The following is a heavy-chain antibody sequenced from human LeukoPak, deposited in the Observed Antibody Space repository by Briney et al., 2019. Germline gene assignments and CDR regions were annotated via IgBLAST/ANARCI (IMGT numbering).Heavy chain of an antibody. CDR1: GYTFSSYS. V-gene: IGHV3-21*01. Sequence: GSLRLSCAASGYTFSSYSINWVRQAPGKGLEWVSSISVGSNYIYYADSVRGRFSISRDDARNSLYLQMDSLRGDDTAVYYCARLRRNSDRSGYYYYYDYWGQGTLVTVSS. CDR2: ISVGSNYI. J-gene: IGHJ4*02. D-gene: IGHD3-22*01. CDR3: ARLRRNSDRSGYYYYYDY.